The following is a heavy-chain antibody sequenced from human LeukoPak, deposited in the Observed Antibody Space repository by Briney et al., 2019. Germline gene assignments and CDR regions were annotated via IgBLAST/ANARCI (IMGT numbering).Heavy chain of an antibody. CDR1: GGSISSYY. CDR3: ARDSSPFDP. D-gene: IGHD2-2*01. CDR2: IYYSGTT. V-gene: IGHV4-59*12. Sequence: SETLSLTCTVSGGSISSYYWSWIRQPPGKGLEWIGYIYYSGTTKYNPSLRSRVTISVDKSKNQFSLKLSSVTAADTAVYYCARDSSPFDPWGQGTLVTVSS. J-gene: IGHJ5*02.